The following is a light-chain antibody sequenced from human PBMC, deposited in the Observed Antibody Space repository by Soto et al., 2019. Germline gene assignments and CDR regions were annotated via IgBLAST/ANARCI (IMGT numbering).Light chain of an antibody. CDR3: QQCGRAPIT. CDR1: QSVSSSY. J-gene: IGKJ5*01. Sequence: ESTHSPATMTFSRQERVTLSCCSSQSVSSSYLAWYQQKPGQAPRLLIYGASSRATGIPDRFGGSGSGTDFTLTISRLEPEDFAVYYCQQCGRAPITFGQGTRLEI. CDR2: GAS. V-gene: IGKV3-20*01.